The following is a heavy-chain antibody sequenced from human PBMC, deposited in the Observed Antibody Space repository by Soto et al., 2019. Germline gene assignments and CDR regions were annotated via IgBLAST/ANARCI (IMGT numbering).Heavy chain of an antibody. CDR2: ISGSGGST. V-gene: IGHV3-23*01. J-gene: IGHJ3*02. Sequence: EVQLLESGGGLVQPGGSLRLSCAASGFTFSSYAMSWVRQAPGKGLEWVSAISGSGGSTYYADSVKGRFTISRDNSKNTQYLQTRRLEAEDTAVDCCAKVYSKLERLAPGAVDIRGQGKMVTRSS. D-gene: IGHD1-1*01. CDR3: AKVYSKLERLAPGAVDI. CDR1: GFTFSSYA.